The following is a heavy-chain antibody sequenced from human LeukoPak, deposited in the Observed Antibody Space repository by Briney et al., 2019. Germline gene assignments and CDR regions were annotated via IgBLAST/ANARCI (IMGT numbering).Heavy chain of an antibody. V-gene: IGHV3-11*04. CDR1: GFTFSDYY. CDR3: ARFQRDKPATHPDY. J-gene: IGHJ4*02. CDR2: ISSSGSTI. Sequence: GGSLRLSCAASGFTFSDYYMSWIRQAPGKGLEWVSYISSSGSTIYYADSVKGRFTISRDNAKNSLYLQINSLRAEDTAVYYCARFQRDKPATHPDYWGQGTLVTVSS. D-gene: IGHD2-2*01.